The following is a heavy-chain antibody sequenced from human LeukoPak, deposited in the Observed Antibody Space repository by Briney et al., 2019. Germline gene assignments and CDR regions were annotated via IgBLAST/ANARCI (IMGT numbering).Heavy chain of an antibody. V-gene: IGHV3-13*04. D-gene: IGHD3/OR15-3a*01. CDR3: ARGSLSGTGLSS. J-gene: IGHJ4*02. CDR2: INTAGDT. Sequence: GSLRLSCAASGFTFGTYDMHWVRQTTGKGLEWVSAINTAGDTYYLGSVKGRFTISRENAKSSLYLQMNSLRAGDTAVYYCARGSLSGTGLSSWGQGTLVTVSS. CDR1: GFTFGTYD.